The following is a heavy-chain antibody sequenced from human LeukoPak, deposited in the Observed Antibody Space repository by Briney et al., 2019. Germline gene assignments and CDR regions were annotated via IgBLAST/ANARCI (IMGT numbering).Heavy chain of an antibody. Sequence: PGGSLRLFCAASGFTFSSYAMSWVRQAPGKGLEWVSAISGSGGSTYYADSVKGRFTISRDNSENTLYLQMNSLRAEDTAVYYCAKDLRYCSSTSCYAGGNDAFDIWGQGTMVTVSS. V-gene: IGHV3-23*01. CDR1: GFTFSSYA. J-gene: IGHJ3*02. CDR2: ISGSGGST. CDR3: AKDLRYCSSTSCYAGGNDAFDI. D-gene: IGHD2-2*01.